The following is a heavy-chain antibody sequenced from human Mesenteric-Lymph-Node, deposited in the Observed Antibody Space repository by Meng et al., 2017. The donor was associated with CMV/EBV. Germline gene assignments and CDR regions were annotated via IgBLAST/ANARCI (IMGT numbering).Heavy chain of an antibody. CDR1: GYTFTGYY. J-gene: IGHJ2*01. CDR3: ARSYDLQGWYFDL. CDR2: INPDTGGT. Sequence: ASVKVSCKASGYTFTGYYIQWVRQAPGQGLEWMGWINPDTGGTNYAQKFQGRVTMTRDTSISTAYMEVSSLRSDDTAIYYCARSYDLQGWYFDLWGRGTLVTVSS. V-gene: IGHV1-2*02. D-gene: IGHD3-3*01.